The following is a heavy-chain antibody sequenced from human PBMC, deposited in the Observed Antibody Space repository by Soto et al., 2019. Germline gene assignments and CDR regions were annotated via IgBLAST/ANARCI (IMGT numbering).Heavy chain of an antibody. D-gene: IGHD1-1*01. CDR3: ARGPQLERLFYYYYYGMDV. Sequence: PRASVKVSCKASGYTFTGYYMHWVRQAPGQGLEWMGWINPNSGGTNYAQKFQGRVTMTRDTSISTAYMELSRLRSDDTAVYYCARGPQLERLFYYYYYGMDVWGQGTTVTVSS. CDR2: INPNSGGT. CDR1: GYTFTGYY. V-gene: IGHV1-2*02. J-gene: IGHJ6*02.